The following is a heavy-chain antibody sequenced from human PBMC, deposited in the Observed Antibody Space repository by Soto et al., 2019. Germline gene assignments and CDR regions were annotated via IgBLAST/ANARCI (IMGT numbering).Heavy chain of an antibody. CDR2: TYYRSKWYD. J-gene: IGHJ4*02. D-gene: IGHD3-22*01. CDR1: GDSISSNSSA. CDR3: AKDRYLDHDSRGYLFDN. Sequence: PSQTLSLTCAISGDSISSNSSAWNWIRQSPSRGLEWLGRTYYRSKWYDDYAVSVKSRITINPDTSKNTLYLQMNSLRAEDTAVYYCAKDRYLDHDSRGYLFDNWGQGTLVTISS. V-gene: IGHV6-1*01.